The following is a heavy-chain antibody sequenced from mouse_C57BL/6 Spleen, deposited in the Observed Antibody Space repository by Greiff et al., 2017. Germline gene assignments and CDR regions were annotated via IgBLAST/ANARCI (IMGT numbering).Heavy chain of an antibody. CDR1: GFSFNTYA. J-gene: IGHJ2*01. CDR3: VRQGPYYFDY. D-gene: IGHD3-3*01. Sequence: EVQVVESGGGLVQPKGSLKLSCAASGFSFNTYAMNWVRQAPGKGLEWVARIRSKSNNYATYYADSVKDRFTISRDDSESMLYLQMNNLKTEDTAMYYCVRQGPYYFDYWGQGTTLTVSS. CDR2: IRSKSNNYAT. V-gene: IGHV10-1*01.